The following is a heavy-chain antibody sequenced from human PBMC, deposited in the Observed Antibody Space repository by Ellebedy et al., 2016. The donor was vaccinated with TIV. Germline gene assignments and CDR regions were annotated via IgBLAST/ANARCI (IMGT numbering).Heavy chain of an antibody. V-gene: IGHV5-51*01. Sequence: GESLKISCEGSGYSFTSYWISWVRQMPGKGLEWMGIIYPGDSDTRYSPSFQGQVTISADKSISTAYLQWSSLKTSDTAMYYCARGETVSPYYYDSSGYPDYWGQGTLVTVSS. CDR3: ARGETVSPYYYDSSGYPDY. J-gene: IGHJ4*02. CDR2: IYPGDSDT. CDR1: GYSFTSYW. D-gene: IGHD3-22*01.